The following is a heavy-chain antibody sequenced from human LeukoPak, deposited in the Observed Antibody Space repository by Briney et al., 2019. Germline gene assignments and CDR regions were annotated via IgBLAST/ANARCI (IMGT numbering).Heavy chain of an antibody. CDR3: ARGTYYYDSSGYYYAPRQYYFDY. D-gene: IGHD3-22*01. CDR2: IYNSGIT. CDR1: GGSISSGVYY. J-gene: IGHJ4*02. Sequence: SETLSLTCTVSGGSISSGVYYWSWIRQDPGKGLEWIGYIYNSGITYYNPSLKSRVTISLDMSRNQFSLRLSSVTAADTAVYYCARGTYYYDSSGYYYAPRQYYFDYWGQGTLVTVSS. V-gene: IGHV4-31*03.